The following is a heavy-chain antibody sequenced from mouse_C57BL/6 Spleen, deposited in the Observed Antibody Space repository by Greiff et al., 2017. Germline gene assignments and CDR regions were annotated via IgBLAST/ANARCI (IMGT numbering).Heavy chain of an antibody. Sequence: QVQLQQPGAELVRPGSSVKLSCKASGYTFTSYWMDLVKQRPGQGLEWIGNIYPSDSATHYNQKFKDKATLTVDKSSRTAYMQLSSLTSEDSAVYYCAILDSSGRCAYWGQGTLVTVSA. CDR3: AILDSSGRCAY. D-gene: IGHD3-2*02. V-gene: IGHV1-61*01. J-gene: IGHJ3*01. CDR1: GYTFTSYW. CDR2: IYPSDSAT.